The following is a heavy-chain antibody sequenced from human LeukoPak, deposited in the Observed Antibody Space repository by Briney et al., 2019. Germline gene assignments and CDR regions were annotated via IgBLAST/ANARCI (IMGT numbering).Heavy chain of an antibody. Sequence: GGSLRLSCAASGFTFSSYAMSWVRQAPGKGLEWVSAISGSRGTTYYADSVKGRFTISRDNSKNTLYLQMNSLRAEDTAVYYCARGGSYLSAFDIWGQGTMVTVSS. J-gene: IGHJ3*02. D-gene: IGHD1-26*01. CDR1: GFTFSSYA. CDR3: ARGGSYLSAFDI. V-gene: IGHV3-23*01. CDR2: ISGSRGTT.